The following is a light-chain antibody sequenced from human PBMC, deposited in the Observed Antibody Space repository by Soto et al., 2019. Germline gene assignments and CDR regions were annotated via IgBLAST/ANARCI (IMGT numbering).Light chain of an antibody. V-gene: IGKV3-20*01. CDR1: QSVSTN. Sequence: EIAMTQSPTTLSVSPGERATLSCRASQSVSTNLAWYQQKPGQAHRLLLHGASTRATRIPDRFSGSGSGTDFTLTISRLEPEDFAVYCCQHYGSSPRITFGQGTRLEIK. J-gene: IGKJ5*01. CDR2: GAS. CDR3: QHYGSSPRIT.